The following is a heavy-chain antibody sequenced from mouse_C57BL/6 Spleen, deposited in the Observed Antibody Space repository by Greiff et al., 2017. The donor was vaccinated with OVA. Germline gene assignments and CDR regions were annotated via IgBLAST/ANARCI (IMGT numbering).Heavy chain of an antibody. CDR2: IYPGSGST. D-gene: IGHD1-1*01. CDR1: GYTFTSYW. Sequence: QVQLQQPGAELVKPGASVKMSCKASGYTFTSYWITWVKQRPGQGLEWIGDIYPGSGSTNYNEKFKSKATLTVDTSSSTAYMQLSSLTSEDSAVYYYARTDCYGSRAWFAYWGQGTLVTVSA. CDR3: ARTDCYGSRAWFAY. V-gene: IGHV1-55*01. J-gene: IGHJ3*01.